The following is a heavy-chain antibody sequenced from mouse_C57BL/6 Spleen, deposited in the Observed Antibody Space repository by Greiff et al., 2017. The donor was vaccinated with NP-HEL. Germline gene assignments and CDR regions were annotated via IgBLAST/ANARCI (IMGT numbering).Heavy chain of an antibody. J-gene: IGHJ4*01. CDR3: ARTLLNYVYYYAMDY. CDR2: ISSGSSTI. CDR1: GFTFSDYG. V-gene: IGHV5-17*01. D-gene: IGHD1-1*01. Sequence: EVNVVESGGGLVKPGGSLKLSCAASGFTFSDYGMHWVRQAPEKGLEWVAYISSGSSTIYYADTVKGRFTISRDNAKNTLFLQMTSLRSEDTAMYYCARTLLNYVYYYAMDYWGQGTSVTVSS.